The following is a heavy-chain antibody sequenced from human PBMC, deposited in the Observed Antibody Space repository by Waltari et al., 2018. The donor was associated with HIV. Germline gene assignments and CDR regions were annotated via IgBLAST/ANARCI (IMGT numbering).Heavy chain of an antibody. CDR1: GGSISNYY. CDR3: ARYSSAWTGFDY. CDR2: IYYTGST. Sequence: QVQLQESGPGLVKPSETLSLICTVSGGSISNYYWGWIRQPPGKGLEWIGYIYYTGSTDYNPSLKCRVTISVDTSKNQFSLKLTSVTAADSAQYYCARYSSAWTGFDYWGQGTLVTVSS. V-gene: IGHV4-59*01. D-gene: IGHD6-19*01. J-gene: IGHJ4*02.